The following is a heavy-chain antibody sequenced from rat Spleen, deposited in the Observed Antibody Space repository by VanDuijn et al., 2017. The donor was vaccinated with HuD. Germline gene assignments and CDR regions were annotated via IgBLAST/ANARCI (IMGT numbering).Heavy chain of an antibody. V-gene: IGHV5-29*01. CDR1: GFTFSNYA. CDR2: IIYDGSRT. J-gene: IGHJ4*01. D-gene: IGHD1-6*01. Sequence: EVQLVESGGGLVQPGRSLKLSCAPSGFTFSNYAMTWVRQAPKKGLEWVATIIYDGSRTYYPDSVKGRFTISRDDAKSTLYLQMDSLRSEDTATYYCTRAMYTTDYYYAKGYYVMDAWGQGASVTVSS. CDR3: TRAMYTTDYYYAKGYYVMDA.